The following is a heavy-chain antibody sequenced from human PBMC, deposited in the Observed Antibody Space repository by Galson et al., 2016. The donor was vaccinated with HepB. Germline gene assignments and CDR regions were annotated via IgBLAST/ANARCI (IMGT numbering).Heavy chain of an antibody. CDR1: GYSFPTYW. Sequence: QSGAEVKKPGESLRISCKASGYSFPTYWITWVRQMPGKGLEWMGRIDTSDSYTNYSPSFQGHVTISSDKSSGTVYLQWSSLKASDSAMYYCGTLGYNNSWYGIDYWGQGTLVTVSS. CDR3: GTLGYNNSWYGIDY. D-gene: IGHD6-13*01. CDR2: IDTSDSYT. V-gene: IGHV5-10-1*01. J-gene: IGHJ4*02.